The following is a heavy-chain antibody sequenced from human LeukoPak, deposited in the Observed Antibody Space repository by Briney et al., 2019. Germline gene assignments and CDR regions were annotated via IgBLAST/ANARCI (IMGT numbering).Heavy chain of an antibody. CDR1: GFTFSSSW. CDR2: IKQDGTEE. Sequence: GGSLRLSCVASGFTFSSSWMSWVRRAPGKGLEWVANIKQDGTEEYYVDSVRGRFSISKDNAKNFLYLQMNSLRAEDTAVYYCARDPCHGALDHWGQGALVTVSS. CDR3: ARDPCHGALDH. J-gene: IGHJ4*02. V-gene: IGHV3-7*03. D-gene: IGHD2-2*01.